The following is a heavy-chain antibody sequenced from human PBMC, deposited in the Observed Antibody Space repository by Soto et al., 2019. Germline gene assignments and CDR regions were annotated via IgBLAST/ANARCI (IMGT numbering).Heavy chain of an antibody. V-gene: IGHV3-33*06. J-gene: IGHJ4*02. CDR1: GFTFSSHG. D-gene: IGHD6-13*01. CDR3: AKDGAIAAADYFFDY. Sequence: PWWSLRLSCAASGFTFSSHGIHWVRQAPCKGPEGVAVIWYDGRNKYYADSVKGRFTISRDNSKNTLYLQMNSLRAEDTAVYYCAKDGAIAAADYFFDYWGQGSLVTVSS. CDR2: IWYDGRNK.